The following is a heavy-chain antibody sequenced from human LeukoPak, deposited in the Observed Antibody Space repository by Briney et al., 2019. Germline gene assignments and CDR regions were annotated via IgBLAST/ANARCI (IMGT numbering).Heavy chain of an antibody. CDR1: GGSFSGYY. CDR2: VNHSGST. V-gene: IGHV4-34*01. CDR3: ARGFREYSSSWYASRTNWFDS. Sequence: SETLSLTCAVYGGSFSGYYWSWIRQPPGKGLEWIGEVNHSGSTNYNPSLKSRVTISVDTSKNQFSLKLSSVTAADTAVYYCARGFREYSSSWYASRTNWFDSWGQGTLVTVSS. J-gene: IGHJ5*01. D-gene: IGHD6-13*01.